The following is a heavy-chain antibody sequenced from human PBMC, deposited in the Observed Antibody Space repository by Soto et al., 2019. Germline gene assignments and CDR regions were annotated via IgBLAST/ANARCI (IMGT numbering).Heavy chain of an antibody. CDR1: GFTFRDYG. V-gene: IGHV3-23*01. D-gene: IGHD3-10*01. CDR2: ISGGAT. J-gene: IGHJ4*02. CDR3: TNDSGWTSAD. Sequence: EVQLLESGGGLVQPGGSRRLSCAASGFTFRDYGMSWVRQAPGKGLEWVSGISGGATYYADSVKGRFVISRDDSKNTLYQEMDSLRVEYTSVYYCTNDSGWTSADWGQGSLVSVSS.